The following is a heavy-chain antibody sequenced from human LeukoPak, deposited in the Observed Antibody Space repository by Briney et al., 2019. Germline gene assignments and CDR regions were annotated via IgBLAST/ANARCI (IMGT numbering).Heavy chain of an antibody. V-gene: IGHV4-4*07. CDR2: IYTSGST. D-gene: IGHD5-12*01. J-gene: IGHJ5*01. Sequence: SETLSLTCTVSGGSISSYYWSWIRQPAGKGPEWIGRIYTSGSTNYNPSLKSRVTMSVDTSKNQFSLKLSSVTAADTAVYYCARTKGGYDSFWFDPRGQGTLVTVSS. CDR3: ARTKGGYDSFWFDP. CDR1: GGSISSYY.